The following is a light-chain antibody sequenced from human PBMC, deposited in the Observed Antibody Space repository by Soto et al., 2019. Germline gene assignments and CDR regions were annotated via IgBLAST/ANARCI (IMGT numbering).Light chain of an antibody. CDR3: SSYTSSIS. Sequence: QSALTQPASVSGSPGQSITISCTGTSSDVGGYTYVSWYQHHPGKAPKLMFYDANNRPSGVSNRFSGSKSGNTASLTISGLQAEDEADYYCSSYTSSISFGGGTKLTVL. J-gene: IGLJ2*01. V-gene: IGLV2-14*03. CDR2: DAN. CDR1: SSDVGGYTY.